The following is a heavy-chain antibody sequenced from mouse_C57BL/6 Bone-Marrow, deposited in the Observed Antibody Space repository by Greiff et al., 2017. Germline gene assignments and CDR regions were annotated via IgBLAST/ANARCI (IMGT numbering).Heavy chain of an antibody. J-gene: IGHJ1*03. D-gene: IGHD1-1*01. CDR2: IRSKSNNYAT. CDR1: GFSFNTYA. Sequence: EVHLVESGGGLVQPKGSLKLSCAASGFSFNTYAMNWVRQAPGTGLEWVARIRSKSNNYATYYADSVKDRFTISRDDSASMLYRQMNNLNTEVTAMYYCVRHGDYYGSSYVWYFDVWGTGTTVTVSS. V-gene: IGHV10-1*01. CDR3: VRHGDYYGSSYVWYFDV.